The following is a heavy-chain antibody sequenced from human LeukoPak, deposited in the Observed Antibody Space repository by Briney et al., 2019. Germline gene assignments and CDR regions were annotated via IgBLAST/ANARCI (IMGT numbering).Heavy chain of an antibody. D-gene: IGHD2-8*02. CDR2: ISYDGSNK. Sequence: GGSLRLSCAASGFTFSSYAMHWVRQAPGKGLEWVAVISYDGSNKYYADSVKGRFTISRDNSKNTLYLQMNSLRAEDTAVYYCARNRVVYAILQNYFDYWGQGTLVTVSS. CDR1: GFTFSSYA. V-gene: IGHV3-30*04. J-gene: IGHJ4*02. CDR3: ARNRVVYAILQNYFDY.